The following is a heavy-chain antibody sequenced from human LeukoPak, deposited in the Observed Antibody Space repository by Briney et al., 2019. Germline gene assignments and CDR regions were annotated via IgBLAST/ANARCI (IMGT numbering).Heavy chain of an antibody. D-gene: IGHD2-2*01. CDR1: GFTFTVYS. Sequence: GGSLRLSCAASGFTFTVYSMSWVRQAPGKGLEWVANIKRVGSEKYYVDSVKGRFTVSRDNAKNSLYLQMNSLRVEDTAVYYCARVAPAVDLDYWGQGTLVTVSS. J-gene: IGHJ4*02. CDR2: IKRVGSEK. V-gene: IGHV3-7*01. CDR3: ARVAPAVDLDY.